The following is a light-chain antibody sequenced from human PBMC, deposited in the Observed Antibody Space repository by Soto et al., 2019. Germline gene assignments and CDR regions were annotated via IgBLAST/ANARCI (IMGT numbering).Light chain of an antibody. V-gene: IGLV2-11*01. CDR1: SSDVGGYNY. J-gene: IGLJ2*01. CDR2: DVT. Sequence: QSALTQPRSVSGSPGQSVTISCTGTSSDVGGYNYVSWYQQHPGKAPKLMIYDVTERPSGVPDRFSGSKSGSTASLTISGLRAEDEADYYCCSYAGSYTLGAFGGGTKVTVL. CDR3: CSYAGSYTLGA.